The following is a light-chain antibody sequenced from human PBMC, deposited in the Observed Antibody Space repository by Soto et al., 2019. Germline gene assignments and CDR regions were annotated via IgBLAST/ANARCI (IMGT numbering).Light chain of an antibody. CDR1: QSVSPY. J-gene: IGKJ4*01. CDR3: QQRSTWPLT. Sequence: EIVLTQSPAIPSLSPGERATLSCRASQSVSPYLAWYQQKPGQAPRLLIYDASKRPIGIPGRFSGSGSGADFTLTISSLESEDFAVYYCQQRSTWPLTFGGGTKLEIK. CDR2: DAS. V-gene: IGKV3-11*01.